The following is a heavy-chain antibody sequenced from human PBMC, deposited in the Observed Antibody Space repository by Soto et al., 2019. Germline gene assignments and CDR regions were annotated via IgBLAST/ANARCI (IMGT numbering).Heavy chain of an antibody. CDR2: VNEHGTDS. D-gene: IGHD6-19*01. CDR1: GFTFSDSW. CDR3: ARVAVVTRGIDY. V-gene: IGHV3-74*01. Sequence: GGSLRLSCVASGFTFSDSWMHWVRQAPGKGLVWVSRVNEHGTDSNYADSVKGRFTISRDNAKNTVYLQMNGLRAEDTVVYYCARVAVVTRGIDYWGQGTLVTVSS. J-gene: IGHJ4*02.